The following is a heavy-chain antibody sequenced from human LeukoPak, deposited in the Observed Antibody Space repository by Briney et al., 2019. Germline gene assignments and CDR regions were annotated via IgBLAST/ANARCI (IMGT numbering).Heavy chain of an antibody. CDR2: INSDGSRT. Sequence: GGSLRLSCAASGFTFSSYWMHWVRQAPGKGLVWVSRINSDGSRTNYADSVKGRFTISRDNAKKSLYLQMNSLRAEDTAVYYCARPRGCGSSRCNNFDYWGQGTLVTVSS. D-gene: IGHD2-2*01. V-gene: IGHV3-74*01. J-gene: IGHJ4*02. CDR1: GFTFSSYW. CDR3: ARPRGCGSSRCNNFDY.